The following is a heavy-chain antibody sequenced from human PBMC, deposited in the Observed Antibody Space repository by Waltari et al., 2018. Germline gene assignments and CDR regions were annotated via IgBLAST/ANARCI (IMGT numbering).Heavy chain of an antibody. J-gene: IGHJ3*02. CDR3: AREALGGTKAFDM. CDR1: GYPFTDHY. D-gene: IGHD1-7*01. Sequence: QIQIMQSGADVKKPGASVKVPCQASGYPFTDHYIHWARQAPGQGLEWMGWINANTGGADCAQSFQGRVTVTSDTSISTVYMELSGLTSDDTAVYYCAREALGGTKAFDMWGQGTMVTVSS. V-gene: IGHV1-2*02. CDR2: INANTGGA.